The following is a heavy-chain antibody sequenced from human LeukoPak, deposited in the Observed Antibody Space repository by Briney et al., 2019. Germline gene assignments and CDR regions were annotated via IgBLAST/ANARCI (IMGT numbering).Heavy chain of an antibody. V-gene: IGHV4-39*01. CDR2: VFYSGTT. D-gene: IGHD3-3*01. J-gene: IGHJ4*02. CDR1: GGSIRSNNYY. Sequence: SETLSLTCTVSGGSIRSNNYYWGWIRQPPGKGLEWIGSVFYSGTTYYNPSLKSRVTISVDTSKNQFSLNLTSVTAADTAIYYCARQWSTFWSGYWGQGTLVTVSS. CDR3: ARQWSTFWSGY.